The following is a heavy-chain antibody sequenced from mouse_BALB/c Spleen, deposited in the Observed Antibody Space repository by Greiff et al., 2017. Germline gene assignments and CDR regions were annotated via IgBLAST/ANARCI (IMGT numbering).Heavy chain of an antibody. V-gene: IGHV5-4*02. CDR1: GFTFSDYY. J-gene: IGHJ3*01. CDR2: ISDGGSYT. CDR3: AREGEVVATDFAY. Sequence: DVHLVESGGGLVKPGGSLKLSCAASGFTFSDYYMYWVRQTPEKRLEWVATISDGGSYTYYPDSVKGRFTISRDNAKNNLYLQMSSLKSEDTAMYYCAREGEVVATDFAYWGQGTLVTVSA. D-gene: IGHD1-1*01.